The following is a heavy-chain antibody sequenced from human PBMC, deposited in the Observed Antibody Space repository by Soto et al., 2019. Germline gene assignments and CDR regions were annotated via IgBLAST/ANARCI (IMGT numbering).Heavy chain of an antibody. V-gene: IGHV3-23*01. Sequence: PGGSLRLSCAASGFTFSSYAMSWVRQAPGEGLEWVSSISGSGTSTYYADSVKGRFTISRDNSKNTMYLQMNGLRAEDTGVFYCARDPSHGSGSFLDYWGQGTLVTVSS. CDR1: GFTFSSYA. CDR2: ISGSGTST. J-gene: IGHJ4*02. CDR3: ARDPSHGSGSFLDY. D-gene: IGHD3-10*01.